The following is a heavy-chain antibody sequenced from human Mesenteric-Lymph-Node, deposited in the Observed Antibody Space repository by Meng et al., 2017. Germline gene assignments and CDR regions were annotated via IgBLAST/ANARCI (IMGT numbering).Heavy chain of an antibody. D-gene: IGHD4-17*01. CDR2: IYYSGST. CDR3: ARDRKHYGERGWFDP. CDR1: GDSISSGDYY. Sequence: QVQRQEAGPGLVKPSGTLSLTCAASGDSISSGDYYWSWIRQPPGKGLEWIGYIYYSGSTYSNASLKSRVTISIDRSKNQFSLKLSSVTAADTAVYYCARDRKHYGERGWFDPWGQGTLVTVSS. J-gene: IGHJ5*02. V-gene: IGHV4-30-4*01.